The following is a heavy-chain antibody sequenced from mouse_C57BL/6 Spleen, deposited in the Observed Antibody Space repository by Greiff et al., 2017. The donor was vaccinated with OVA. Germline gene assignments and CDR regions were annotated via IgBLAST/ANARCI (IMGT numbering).Heavy chain of an antibody. CDR1: GYTFTSYW. CDR3: ARSTTVVALRDY. Sequence: QVQLKQPGAELVRPGTSVKLSCKASGYTFTSYWMHWVKQRPGQGLEWIGVIDPSDSYTNYNQKFKGKATLTVDTSSSTAYMQLSSLTSEDSAVYYCARSTTVVALRDYWGQGTTLTVSS. D-gene: IGHD1-1*01. J-gene: IGHJ2*01. CDR2: IDPSDSYT. V-gene: IGHV1-59*01.